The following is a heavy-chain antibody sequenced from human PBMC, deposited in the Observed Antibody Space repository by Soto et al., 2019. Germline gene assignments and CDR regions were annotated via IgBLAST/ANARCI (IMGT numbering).Heavy chain of an antibody. J-gene: IGHJ4*02. CDR1: GGSISSGGYY. Sequence: SETLSLTCTVSGGSISSGGYYWYWIRQHPGKGLEWIGYIYYSGTTYYNPSLKSRVTISVDTSKNQFSLKLTSVTAADTAVYYCARDKITGLFDYWGQGTLVTVSS. CDR2: IYYSGTT. V-gene: IGHV4-31*03. CDR3: ARDKITGLFDY. D-gene: IGHD2-8*02.